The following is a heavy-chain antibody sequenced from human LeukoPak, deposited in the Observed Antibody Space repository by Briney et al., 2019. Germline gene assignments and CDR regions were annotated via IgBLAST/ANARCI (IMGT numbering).Heavy chain of an antibody. CDR1: GFTFSSYA. CDR2: ISYDGSNK. Sequence: PGGSLRLSCAASGFTFSSYAMHWVRQAPGKGLEWVAVISYDGSNKYYADSVKGRFTISRDNSKNTLYLQMNSLRAEDTAVYYCARGGRVAAAEYWFDPWGQGTLVTVSS. D-gene: IGHD6-13*01. J-gene: IGHJ5*02. CDR3: ARGGRVAAAEYWFDP. V-gene: IGHV3-30*04.